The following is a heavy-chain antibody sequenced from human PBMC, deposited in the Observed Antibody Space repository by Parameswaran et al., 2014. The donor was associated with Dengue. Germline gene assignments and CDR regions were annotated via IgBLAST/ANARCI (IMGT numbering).Heavy chain of an antibody. V-gene: IGHV1-69*01. J-gene: IGHJ4*02. Sequence: WVRQAPGQGLQWMGEILPIFGSVNYAQIFQDRVTITADESASTAYMELSSLRSEDTAVFYCARRIWSPTLWAYYFDYWGQGTLVTV. D-gene: IGHD2/OR15-2a*01. CDR3: ARRIWSPTLWAYYFDY. CDR2: ILPIFGSV.